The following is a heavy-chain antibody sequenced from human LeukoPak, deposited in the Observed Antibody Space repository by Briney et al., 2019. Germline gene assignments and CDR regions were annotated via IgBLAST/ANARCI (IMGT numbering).Heavy chain of an antibody. D-gene: IGHD3-9*01. CDR3: AKGRWGLTINNFDI. V-gene: IGHV3-23*01. CDR1: GFSVTTYA. Sequence: GGSLRLSCAASGFSVTTYAMGWVRQAPGKGLEWVSVISDRGDSTHYADSVKGRFTISRDSSKNTLYLQMISLRGEDTAVYYCAKGRWGLTINNFDIWGQGTMVTVSS. J-gene: IGHJ3*02. CDR2: ISDRGDST.